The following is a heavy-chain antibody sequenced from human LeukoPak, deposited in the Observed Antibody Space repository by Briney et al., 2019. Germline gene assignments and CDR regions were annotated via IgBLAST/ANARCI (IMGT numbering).Heavy chain of an antibody. V-gene: IGHV1-2*02. Sequence: ASVRVSCKASGYTFTGYYVHWLRQAPGQGLTWMGWINPNSGGTDYAQQYQGRATLTRDTSISTVYMELSSLTSDDSAVYYCARAFFNSGFDYWGQGTLVTVSS. CDR1: GYTFTGYY. CDR3: ARAFFNSGFDY. CDR2: INPNSGGT. D-gene: IGHD3-3*02. J-gene: IGHJ4*02.